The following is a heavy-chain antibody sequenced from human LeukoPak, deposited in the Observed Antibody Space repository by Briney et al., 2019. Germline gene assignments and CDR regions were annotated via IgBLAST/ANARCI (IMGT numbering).Heavy chain of an antibody. V-gene: IGHV3-21*01. J-gene: IGHJ4*02. CDR1: GFTFSTYT. Sequence: NPGGSLRLSCAASGFTFSTYTMNWVRQAPGKGLEWVSSISSSSNYIYYADSVKGRFTISRDNAKNSLYLQMNSLRAEDTAVYYCARDRGYYDSSGYYYKGYFDYWGQGTLVTVSS. D-gene: IGHD3-22*01. CDR3: ARDRGYYDSSGYYYKGYFDY. CDR2: ISSSSNYI.